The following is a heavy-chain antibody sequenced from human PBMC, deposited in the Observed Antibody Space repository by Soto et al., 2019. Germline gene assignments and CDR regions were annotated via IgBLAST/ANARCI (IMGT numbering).Heavy chain of an antibody. Sequence: SETLSLTCTVSGGSVSSGSYYWSWIRQPPGKGLEWIGYIYYSGSTNYNPSLKSRVTISVDTSKNQFSLKLSSVTAADTAVYYCARGYDILTGYYTTPVWFDPWGQGTLVTVSS. CDR3: ARGYDILTGYYTTPVWFDP. CDR2: IYYSGST. D-gene: IGHD3-9*01. CDR1: GGSVSSGSYY. J-gene: IGHJ5*02. V-gene: IGHV4-61*01.